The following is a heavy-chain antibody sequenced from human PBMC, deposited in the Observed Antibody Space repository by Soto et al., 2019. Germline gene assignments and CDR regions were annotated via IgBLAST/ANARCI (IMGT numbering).Heavy chain of an antibody. V-gene: IGHV3-48*01. CDR2: ISSSSSTI. D-gene: IGHD6-19*01. CDR1: GFTFSSYS. CDR3: ARDRGRSGNNWFEP. J-gene: IGHJ5*02. Sequence: GGSLRLSCAASGFTFSSYSMNWVRQTPGKGLEWVSYISSSSSTIYYADSVKGRFTISRDNAKNSLYLQMNSLRAEDTAVYYCARDRGRSGNNWFEPWGQGTLVTVSS.